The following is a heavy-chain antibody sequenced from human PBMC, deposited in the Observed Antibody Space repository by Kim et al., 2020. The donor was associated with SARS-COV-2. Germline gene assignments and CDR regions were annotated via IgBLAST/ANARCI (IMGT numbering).Heavy chain of an antibody. Sequence: TPSHKSRVTLSVGTSKTQFSLKLSSVTAADTAVYYCARHSRKRWLQPVDYWGQGTLVTVAA. D-gene: IGHD5-12*01. J-gene: IGHJ4*02. V-gene: IGHV4-59*08. CDR3: ARHSRKRWLQPVDY.